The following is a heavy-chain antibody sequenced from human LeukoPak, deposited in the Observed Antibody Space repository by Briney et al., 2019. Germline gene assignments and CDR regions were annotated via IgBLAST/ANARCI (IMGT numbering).Heavy chain of an antibody. CDR3: ARYSSSWYRPGYYYGMDV. V-gene: IGHV1-3*01. CDR1: GYTFTSYA. J-gene: IGHJ6*04. D-gene: IGHD6-13*01. Sequence: ASVKVSCKASGYTFTSYAMHWVRQAPGQRLEWMGWINAGNGNTKYSQKFQGRVAITRDTSASTAYMELSSLRSEDTAVYYCARYSSSWYRPGYYYGMDVWGKGPRSPSPQ. CDR2: INAGNGNT.